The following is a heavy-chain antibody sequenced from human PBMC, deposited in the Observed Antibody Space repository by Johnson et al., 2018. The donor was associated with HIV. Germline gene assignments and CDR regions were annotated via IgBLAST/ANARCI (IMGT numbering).Heavy chain of an antibody. CDR3: ARGQRASMIVVVDI. CDR1: GFTFSSYA. Sequence: QVQLVESGGGVVQPGKSLRLSCAASGFTFSSYAIHWVRQAPDKGLEWVAIMSYDGNNKYYADSVKGRFTISRDNSKNTLYLQMNSLRTEDTAVYYCARGQRASMIVVVDIWGQGTTVIVSS. D-gene: IGHD3-22*01. CDR2: MSYDGNNK. V-gene: IGHV3-30-3*01. J-gene: IGHJ3*02.